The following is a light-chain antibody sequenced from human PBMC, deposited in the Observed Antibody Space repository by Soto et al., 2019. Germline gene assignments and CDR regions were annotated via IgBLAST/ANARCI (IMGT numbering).Light chain of an antibody. J-gene: IGKJ5*01. CDR1: QTISTW. V-gene: IGKV1-5*01. Sequence: DIQVTQSPPTLSASVGDRVTITCRASQTISTWMAWYQQKPGKAPKLLVYDASILQSGVPSRFSGTGSGTEFTLTIDRLQPDDFATYYCQQYHTSSITFGQGTRLEIK. CDR2: DAS. CDR3: QQYHTSSIT.